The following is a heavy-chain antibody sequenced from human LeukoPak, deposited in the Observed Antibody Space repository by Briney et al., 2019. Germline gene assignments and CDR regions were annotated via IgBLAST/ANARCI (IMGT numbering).Heavy chain of an antibody. CDR2: GHHSGST. Sequence: KTSETLSLTCTVSGGSITSYYWSWLRQPPGKGLEWIGFGHHSGSTNYKPPLKSRVTISVDTSKNQFSLKLSSVTAADTAVYYCARPRSSSFWYFDLWGRGTQVTVSS. J-gene: IGHJ2*01. D-gene: IGHD6-13*01. CDR3: ARPRSSSFWYFDL. CDR1: GGSITSYY. V-gene: IGHV4-59*01.